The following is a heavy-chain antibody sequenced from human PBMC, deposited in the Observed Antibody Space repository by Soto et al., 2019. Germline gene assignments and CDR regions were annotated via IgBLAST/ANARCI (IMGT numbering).Heavy chain of an antibody. CDR2: ISAYNGNT. CDR1: GYTFTSYG. J-gene: IGHJ4*02. Sequence: ASVKVSCKASGYTFTSYGISWVRQAPGQGLEWMGWISAYNGNTNYAQKLQGRVTMTTDTSTSTAYMELRSLRSDDTAVYYCARSEIVDTAMVNFDYWGQGTLVTVSS. V-gene: IGHV1-18*01. CDR3: ARSEIVDTAMVNFDY. D-gene: IGHD5-18*01.